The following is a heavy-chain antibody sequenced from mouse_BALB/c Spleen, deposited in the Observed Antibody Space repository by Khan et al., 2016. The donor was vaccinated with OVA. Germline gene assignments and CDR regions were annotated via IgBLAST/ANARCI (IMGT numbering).Heavy chain of an antibody. D-gene: IGHD1-2*01. CDR1: GYSITSGYV. CDR2: ISYSGST. CDR3: ARTARIKY. J-gene: IGHJ2*01. V-gene: IGHV3-2*02. Sequence: EVQLQESGPGLVKPSQSLSLTCTFTGYSITSGYVWNWIRQFPGNKLEWMGYISYSGSTNYNPSLKSRISITRDTSKNQFFLQLNSVTTEDTATYYCARTARIKYWGQGTTLTVSS.